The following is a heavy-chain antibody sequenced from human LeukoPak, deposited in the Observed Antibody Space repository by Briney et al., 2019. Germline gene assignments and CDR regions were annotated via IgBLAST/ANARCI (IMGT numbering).Heavy chain of an antibody. CDR3: AREFGYNYGTV. CDR1: GFTFSGYW. D-gene: IGHD5-18*01. Sequence: GGSLRLSCAASGFTFSGYWMTWVHQAPGKGLEWVANIKPDGSEKYYVDPVKGRFTISRDNAKNSLCLQMNSLRAEDTAVYYCAREFGYNYGTVWGQGTLVTVSS. CDR2: IKPDGSEK. J-gene: IGHJ4*02. V-gene: IGHV3-7*03.